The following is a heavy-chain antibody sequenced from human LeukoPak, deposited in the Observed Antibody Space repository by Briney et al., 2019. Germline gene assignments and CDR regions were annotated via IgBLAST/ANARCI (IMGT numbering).Heavy chain of an antibody. Sequence: SETLSLTCAVYGGSLSGHYWSWIRQSPGKGLEWIGEINHSGKTSSNPSLRSRVTISIDTSKNQFSLMLRSVTAADRAVYYCARFPYTVRYFDSWGQGTLVTVSS. CDR2: INHSGKT. CDR3: ARFPYTVRYFDS. V-gene: IGHV4-34*01. CDR1: GGSLSGHY. J-gene: IGHJ4*02. D-gene: IGHD2-2*02.